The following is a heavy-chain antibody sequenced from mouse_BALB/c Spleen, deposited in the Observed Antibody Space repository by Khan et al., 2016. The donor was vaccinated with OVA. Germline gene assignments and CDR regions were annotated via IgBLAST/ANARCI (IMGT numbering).Heavy chain of an antibody. CDR2: INTYTGEP. D-gene: IGHD2-10*01. CDR3: ARPPYFSYVMVY. V-gene: IGHV9-3-1*01. J-gene: IGHJ4*01. Sequence: QIQLVQSGPELKKPGETVKISCKASGYTFTNYGMNWVMQTPGQGLKWMGWINTYTGEPTYVDDFKGRFAFSLETSASTAYLQINNLKNEDTATYFCARPPYFSYVMVYWGQGTSVTVSS. CDR1: GYTFTNYG.